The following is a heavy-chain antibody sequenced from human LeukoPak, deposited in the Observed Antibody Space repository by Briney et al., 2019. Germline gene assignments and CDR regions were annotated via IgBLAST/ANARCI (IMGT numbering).Heavy chain of an antibody. J-gene: IGHJ5*02. CDR1: GYTFTSYG. V-gene: IGHV1-46*01. CDR2: ITLSGGST. CDR3: ARDNSVGDYAWWFDP. Sequence: ASVKVSCKASGYTFTSYGLSWVRQAPGQGLEWLGLITLSGGSTWYAQKFQGRVTMTRDMSTSTDYMELSSLRSEDTAVYYCARDNSVGDYAWWFDPWGQGTLVTVSS. D-gene: IGHD1-26*01.